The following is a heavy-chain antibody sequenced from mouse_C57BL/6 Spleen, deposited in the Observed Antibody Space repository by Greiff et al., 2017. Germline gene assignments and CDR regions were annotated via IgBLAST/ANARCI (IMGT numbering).Heavy chain of an antibody. CDR3: ARSNDYYAMDY. Sequence: VKLVESGAELARPGASVKMSCKASGYTFNSYTMHWVKQRPGQGLEWIGYINPSSGYTKYNQKFKDKATLTADKSSSTAYMQLSSLTSEDSAVYYCARSNDYYAMDYWGQGTSVTVSS. V-gene: IGHV1-4*01. CDR2: INPSSGYT. J-gene: IGHJ4*01. CDR1: GYTFNSYT.